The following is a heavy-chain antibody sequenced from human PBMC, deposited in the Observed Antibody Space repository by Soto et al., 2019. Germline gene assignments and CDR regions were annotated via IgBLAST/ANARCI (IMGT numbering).Heavy chain of an antibody. D-gene: IGHD2-8*01. J-gene: IGHJ4*02. Sequence: PSERLSLSCTVSGGSVSDSNDYWCWIRQSPGKGLEWIGSVYYRGRSYSKSSVKSRVTISVDTSKNQFSLNLNSVTASDTAVYFCVSQRTSVLTQAYFDYWGPGALVTVSS. CDR2: VYYRGRS. CDR3: VSQRTSVLTQAYFDY. V-gene: IGHV4-39*01. CDR1: GGSVSDSNDY.